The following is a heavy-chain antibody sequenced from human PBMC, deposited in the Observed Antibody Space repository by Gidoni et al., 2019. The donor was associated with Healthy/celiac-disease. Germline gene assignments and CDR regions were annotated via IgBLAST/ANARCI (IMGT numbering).Heavy chain of an antibody. J-gene: IGHJ6*02. CDR1: GGTFSSYA. CDR3: ARDMRVVTNYYYYYGMDV. Sequence: QVQLVQSGAEVKKPGSSVKVSCKASGGTFSSYAISWVRQAPGQGLEWMGGIIPIFGTANYAQKFQGRVTITADESTSTAYMELSSLRSEDTAVYYCARDMRVVTNYYYYYGMDVWGQGTTVTVSS. CDR2: IIPIFGTA. V-gene: IGHV1-69*01. D-gene: IGHD2-21*02.